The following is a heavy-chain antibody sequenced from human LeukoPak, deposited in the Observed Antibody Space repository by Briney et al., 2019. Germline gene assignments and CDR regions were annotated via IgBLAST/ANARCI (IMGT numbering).Heavy chain of an antibody. D-gene: IGHD3-10*01. CDR3: AREGSGLSY. CDR1: GGSFSGYY. J-gene: IGHJ4*02. Sequence: SSETLSLTCAVYGGSFSGYYWSWIRQPPGKGLEWIGEINHSGSTNYNPSLKSRVTISVDTSKNQFSLKLSSVTAADTAVYYCAREGSGLSYWGQGTLVTVSS. V-gene: IGHV4-34*01. CDR2: INHSGST.